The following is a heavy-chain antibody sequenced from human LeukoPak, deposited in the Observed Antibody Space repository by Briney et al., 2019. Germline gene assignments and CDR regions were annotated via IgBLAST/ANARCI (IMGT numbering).Heavy chain of an antibody. Sequence: SETLSLTCAVYGGSFSGYYWSWIRQPPGKGLEWIGEINHSGSTNYNPSLKSRVTISVDTSKNQFSLKLSSVTAEDTAVYYCARASGYDFWSGFAYDYWGQGTLVTVSS. D-gene: IGHD3-3*01. J-gene: IGHJ4*02. V-gene: IGHV4-34*01. CDR2: INHSGST. CDR1: GGSFSGYY. CDR3: ARASGYDFWSGFAYDY.